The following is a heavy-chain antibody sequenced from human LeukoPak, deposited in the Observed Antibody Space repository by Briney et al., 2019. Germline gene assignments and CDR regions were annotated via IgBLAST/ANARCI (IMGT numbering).Heavy chain of an antibody. D-gene: IGHD3-3*01. CDR3: ARSYYDFWSGYYPALVFDY. CDR1: GGSISSYY. CDR2: IYYSGST. V-gene: IGHV4-59*01. J-gene: IGHJ4*02. Sequence: SETLSLTCTVSGGSISSYYWSWIRQPPGKGLEWIGYIYYSGSTNYNPSLKSRVTISVDTSKNQFSLKLSSVTAADTAVYYCARSYYDFWSGYYPALVFDYWGQGTLVTVSS.